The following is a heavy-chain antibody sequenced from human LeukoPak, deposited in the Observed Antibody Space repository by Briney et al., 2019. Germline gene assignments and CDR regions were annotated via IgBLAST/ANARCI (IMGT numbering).Heavy chain of an antibody. CDR2: IRAYNGNT. Sequence: ASVKVSCKASGYTFTSYGISWVRQAPGQGLEWMGWIRAYNGNTDYAQKLQDRVTVTTDTSTSTAYMELRSLRSDDTAVYYCARGVKTLWMATTYFDYWGQGTLVTVSS. CDR3: ARGVKTLWMATTYFDY. J-gene: IGHJ4*02. V-gene: IGHV1-18*01. CDR1: GYTFTSYG. D-gene: IGHD5-24*01.